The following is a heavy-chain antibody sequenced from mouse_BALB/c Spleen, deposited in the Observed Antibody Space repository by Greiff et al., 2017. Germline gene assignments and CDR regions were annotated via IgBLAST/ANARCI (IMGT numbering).Heavy chain of an antibody. CDR1: GFTFSSYT. J-gene: IGHJ2*01. CDR3: ARHDYDDYFDY. D-gene: IGHD2-4*01. CDR2: ISNGGGST. Sequence: EVQLVESGGGLVQPGGSLKLSCAASGFTFSSYTMSWVRQTPEKRLEWVAYISNGGGSTYYPDTVKGRFTISRDNAKNTLYLQMSSLKSEDTAMYYCARHDYDDYFDYWGQGTTLTVSS. V-gene: IGHV5-12-2*01.